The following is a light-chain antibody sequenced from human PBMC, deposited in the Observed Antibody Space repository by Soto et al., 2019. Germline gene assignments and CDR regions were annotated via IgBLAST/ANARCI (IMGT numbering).Light chain of an antibody. V-gene: IGLV2-8*01. Sequence: QSALTQPPSASGSPGQSVTISCTGTSSDVGAYNYVSWYQQHAGKAPKLVIYEVTKRPSGVPHRFSGSKSTNTSSLTGSGLQAEDEEYYYCSSFAPSNTWVFGGGTKLTVL. J-gene: IGLJ3*02. CDR3: SSFAPSNTWV. CDR1: SSDVGAYNY. CDR2: EVT.